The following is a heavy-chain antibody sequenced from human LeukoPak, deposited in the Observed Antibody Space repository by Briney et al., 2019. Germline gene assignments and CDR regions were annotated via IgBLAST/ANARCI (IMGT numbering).Heavy chain of an antibody. J-gene: IGHJ5*02. CDR1: GFTFSNYS. CDR2: IRYDGNNI. CDR3: AKDRPYISSWYGCSTP. D-gene: IGHD6-13*01. Sequence: PGGSLRLSCGASGFTFSNYSMLWVRQAPGKGLEWVSSIRYDGNNILYADSVKGRFTISRDNSRNTLSLQMHSLRADDTDVYYCAKDRPYISSWYGCSTPWGQGTLVTVSS. V-gene: IGHV3-30*02.